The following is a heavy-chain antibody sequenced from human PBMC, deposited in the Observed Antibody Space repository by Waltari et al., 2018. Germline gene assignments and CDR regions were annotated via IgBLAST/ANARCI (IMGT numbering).Heavy chain of an antibody. D-gene: IGHD3-10*01. V-gene: IGHV3-48*03. CDR2: ISGSGSTI. CDR3: ARGVSMIRGGRNWFDP. Sequence: EVQLVESGGGLVQPGGSLGLSCAASGFTFRSIEMKWVRQAPGKGLEWVSYISGSGSTIYYADSVKGRFTISRDNAKNSLYLQMNSLRAEDTAVYYCARGVSMIRGGRNWFDPWGQGTLVTVSS. J-gene: IGHJ5*01. CDR1: GFTFRSIE.